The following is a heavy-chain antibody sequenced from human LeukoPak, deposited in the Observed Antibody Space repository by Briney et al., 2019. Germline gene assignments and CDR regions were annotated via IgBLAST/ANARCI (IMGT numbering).Heavy chain of an antibody. V-gene: IGHV3-15*01. CDR3: TTDRHIVVVPAALPVDY. CDR2: IKSKTDGGTT. J-gene: IGHJ4*02. Sequence: GGSLRLSCAASGFTFNNAWMSWVRQAPGKGLEWVGRIKSKTDGGTTDYAAPVKGRFTISRDDSKNTLYLQMNSLKTEDTAVYYCTTDRHIVVVPAALPVDYWGQGTLVTVSS. CDR1: GFTFNNAW. D-gene: IGHD2-2*01.